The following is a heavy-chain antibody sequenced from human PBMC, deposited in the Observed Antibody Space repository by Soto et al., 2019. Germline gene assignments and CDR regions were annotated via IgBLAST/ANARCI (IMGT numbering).Heavy chain of an antibody. D-gene: IGHD3-22*01. Sequence: GGSLRLSCAASGFTFSNVWMSWVRQPPGKGLEWVGRIKTKTDGGTIAYAAPVKGRFTISRDDSKNTLYLQMNSLKTEDTAVYYCSTDLYYDERLAPGPDYWGQGSLVTVS. CDR1: GFTFSNVW. V-gene: IGHV3-15*01. CDR2: IKTKTDGGTI. CDR3: STDLYYDERLAPGPDY. J-gene: IGHJ4*02.